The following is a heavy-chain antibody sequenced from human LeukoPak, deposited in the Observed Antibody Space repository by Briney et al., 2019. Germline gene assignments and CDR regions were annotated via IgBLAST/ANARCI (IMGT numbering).Heavy chain of an antibody. D-gene: IGHD1-26*01. CDR2: IYSSGST. Sequence: PSETLSLTCTVSGASISGSGYYWGWIRQPPGKGLEWIGSIYSSGSTYYNASLQSRVTISIEMSKNQISLRLNSVTAAGTAMYYCAKSGGYGLIDYWGQGTLVTVSS. J-gene: IGHJ4*02. V-gene: IGHV4-39*01. CDR3: AKSGGYGLIDY. CDR1: GASISGSGYY.